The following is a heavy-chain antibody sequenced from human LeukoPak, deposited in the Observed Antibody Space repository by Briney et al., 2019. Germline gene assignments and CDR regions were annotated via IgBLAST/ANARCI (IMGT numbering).Heavy chain of an antibody. V-gene: IGHV1-69*04. CDR2: IIPILGIA. CDR1: GGTFSSYA. D-gene: IGHD5-18*01. CDR3: ARDLYGYGAFDI. Sequence: GSSVKVSCKASGGTFSSYAISWVRQAPGQGLEWMGRIIPILGIANYAQKFQGRVTITADKSTSTAYMELSSLRSEDTAVYYCARDLYGYGAFDIWGQGAMVTVSS. J-gene: IGHJ3*02.